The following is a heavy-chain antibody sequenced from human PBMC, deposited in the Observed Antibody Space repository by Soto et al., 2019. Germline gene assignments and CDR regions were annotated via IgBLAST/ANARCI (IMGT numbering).Heavy chain of an antibody. CDR2: ISAYNGNT. CDR1: GYTFTSYG. J-gene: IGHJ5*02. D-gene: IGHD2-2*01. Sequence: QVQLVQSGAEVKKPGASVKVSCKASGYTFTSYGISWVRQAPGQGLEWMGWISAYNGNTNYAQKLQGRVTMTTDTSTSTAYMELRRLRSDDTAVYYCARWGADIGVVPVTPGYWFDPWGQGTLVTVSS. V-gene: IGHV1-18*01. CDR3: ARWGADIGVVPVTPGYWFDP.